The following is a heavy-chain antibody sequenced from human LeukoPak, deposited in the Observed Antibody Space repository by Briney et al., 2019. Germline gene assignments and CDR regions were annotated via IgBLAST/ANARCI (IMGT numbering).Heavy chain of an antibody. CDR3: ARWVVGGAFDI. Sequence: PSETLSLTCTVSGGSISSYYWSWIRQPPGKGLEWIGYIYYSGSTNYNPSLKSRVTISVDTSKNQFSLKLSSVTAADTAVYYCARWVVGGAFDIWGQGTMVTVSS. CDR2: IYYSGST. D-gene: IGHD4-23*01. V-gene: IGHV4-59*01. J-gene: IGHJ3*02. CDR1: GGSISSYY.